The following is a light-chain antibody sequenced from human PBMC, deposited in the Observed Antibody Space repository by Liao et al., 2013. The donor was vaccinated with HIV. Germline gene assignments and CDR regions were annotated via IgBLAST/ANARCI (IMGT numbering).Light chain of an antibody. V-gene: IGLV3-25*03. CDR1: ALPKQY. CDR2: KDS. Sequence: SYELTQPPSVSVSPGQTARITCSGDALPKQYVYWYQQKPGQAPVLVIYKDSERPSGIPERFSGSSSGTTVTLTISGVQAEDEADYYCQSPDSSGTYVFGTGTKVTVL. CDR3: QSPDSSGTYV. J-gene: IGLJ1*01.